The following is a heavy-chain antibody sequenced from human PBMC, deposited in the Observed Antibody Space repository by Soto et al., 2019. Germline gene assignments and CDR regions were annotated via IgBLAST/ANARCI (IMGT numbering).Heavy chain of an antibody. CDR1: GFTFSSYA. J-gene: IGHJ4*02. CDR3: AREDSIIIPAVSDF. Sequence: PGGSLRLSCSASGFTFSSYAMHWVRQAPGKGLERVSSISKSDYTYYSDSVKGRFAISRDNAKSSVSLQMNTLRVEDTAVYYCAREDSIIIPAVSDFWGQGTLVTVSS. V-gene: IGHV3-21*01. D-gene: IGHD2-2*01. CDR2: ISKSDYT.